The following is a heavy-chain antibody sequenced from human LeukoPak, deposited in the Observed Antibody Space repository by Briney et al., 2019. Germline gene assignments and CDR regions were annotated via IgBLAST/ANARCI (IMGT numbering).Heavy chain of an antibody. Sequence: GGSLRLSCAASGFTFSSYWMTWVRQAPGKGLEWVAHVKPDGSEKSYVDSVKGRFTISRDNAQNSLYLQMNSLRAEDTAVYYCARIAYDALDSYYYGMDVWGQGTTVTVSS. CDR3: ARIAYDALDSYYYGMDV. D-gene: IGHD3-3*01. V-gene: IGHV3-7*01. J-gene: IGHJ6*02. CDR1: GFTFSSYW. CDR2: VKPDGSEK.